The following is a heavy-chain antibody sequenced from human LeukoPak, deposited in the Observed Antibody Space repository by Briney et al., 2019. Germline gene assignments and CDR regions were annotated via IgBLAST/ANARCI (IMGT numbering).Heavy chain of an antibody. V-gene: IGHV1-69*05. CDR1: GGTFSSYA. J-gene: IGHJ5*02. D-gene: IGHD4-11*01. CDR2: IIPIFGTA. CDR3: ARETVTTGGSWFDP. Sequence: SVKVSCKASGGTFSSYAISWVRQAPGQGLEWMGGIIPIFGTANYAQKFQGRVAITTDESTSTAYMELSSLRSEDTAVYYCARETVTTGGSWFDPWGQGTLVTVSS.